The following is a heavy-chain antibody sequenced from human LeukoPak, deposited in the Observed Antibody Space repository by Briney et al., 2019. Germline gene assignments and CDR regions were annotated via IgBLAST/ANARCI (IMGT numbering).Heavy chain of an antibody. D-gene: IGHD2-21*01. CDR2: IFHTGKT. J-gene: IGHJ4*02. CDR1: GGSISTGNYW. V-gene: IGHV4-39*01. CDR3: ARQMVVGVCAFDY. Sequence: SETLSLTCDVSGGSISTGNYWWGWLRQPPGKGLEWIGIIFHTGKTHDNPSLRGRVSMSVDTSKNQFSLRLSAVTAADAAVYYCARQMVVGVCAFDYWGQGALVTVSS.